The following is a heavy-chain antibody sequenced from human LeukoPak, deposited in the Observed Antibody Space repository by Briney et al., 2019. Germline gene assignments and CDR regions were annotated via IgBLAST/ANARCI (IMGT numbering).Heavy chain of an antibody. CDR1: GFTFSSYE. D-gene: IGHD6-19*01. CDR2: ISSSGSTI. V-gene: IGHV3-48*03. CDR3: ASLIAVAGIKVY. Sequence: PGGSLRLSCAASGFTFSSYEMNWVRQAPGKGLEWVSYISSSGSTIYYADSVKGRFTISRDNAKNSLYLQMNSLRAEDTAVYYCASLIAVAGIKVYWGQGTLVTVSS. J-gene: IGHJ4*02.